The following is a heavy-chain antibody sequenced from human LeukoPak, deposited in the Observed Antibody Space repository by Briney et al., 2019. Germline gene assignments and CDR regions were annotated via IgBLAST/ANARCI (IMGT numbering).Heavy chain of an antibody. Sequence: GASVKVSCKASGGTFSSYAISWVRQAPGQGREWMGRIIPIFGTANYAQKFQGRVTITADKSTSTAYMELSSLRSEDTAVYYCAREKVTTQRGSYMDVWGKGTTVTVSS. D-gene: IGHD4-17*01. V-gene: IGHV1-69*06. CDR1: GGTFSSYA. CDR3: AREKVTTQRGSYMDV. CDR2: IIPIFGTA. J-gene: IGHJ6*03.